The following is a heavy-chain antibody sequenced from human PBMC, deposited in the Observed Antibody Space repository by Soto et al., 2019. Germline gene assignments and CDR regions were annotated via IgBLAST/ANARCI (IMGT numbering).Heavy chain of an antibody. J-gene: IGHJ4*02. D-gene: IGHD6-19*01. CDR1: GYSFTDYY. V-gene: IGHV1-2*02. Sequence: ASVKVSCKASGYSFTDYYMHWVRQAPGQGLEWMGWIDPNNDDTSYEQKFQGRVTMTTDTSTSTAYMELRSLRSDDTAVYYCARVQSLRWLTDYWGQGTLVTVSS. CDR2: IDPNNDDT. CDR3: ARVQSLRWLTDY.